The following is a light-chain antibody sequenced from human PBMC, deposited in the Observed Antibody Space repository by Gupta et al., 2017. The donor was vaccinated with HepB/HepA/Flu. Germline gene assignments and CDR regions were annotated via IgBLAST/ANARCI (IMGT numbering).Light chain of an antibody. CDR2: GAS. J-gene: IGKJ3*01. Sequence: EIVLTQSPGTLSLSPGERPTLSCRASQSVSSSYLAWYQQKPGQAPRLLIYGASSRATGIPDRFSGSGSGTDFTLTISRLEPEDFAVYYCQQYGSSPDTFGHGTKLDIK. CDR3: QQYGSSPDT. V-gene: IGKV3-20*01. CDR1: QSVSSSY.